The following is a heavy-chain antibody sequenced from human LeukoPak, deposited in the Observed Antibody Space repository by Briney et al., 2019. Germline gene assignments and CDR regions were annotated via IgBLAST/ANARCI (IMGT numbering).Heavy chain of an antibody. CDR3: ARDGIDGDYD. V-gene: IGHV4-31*03. CDR1: GGSISSGGYS. D-gene: IGHD4-17*01. Sequence: SQTLSLTCTVSGGSISSGGYSWSWIRQHPGTGLEWIGYIYYSGSTYYSPSLKSRVTISVDTSKNQFSLKLSSVTAADTAVYYCARDGIDGDYDWGQGTLVTVSS. CDR2: IYYSGST. J-gene: IGHJ4*02.